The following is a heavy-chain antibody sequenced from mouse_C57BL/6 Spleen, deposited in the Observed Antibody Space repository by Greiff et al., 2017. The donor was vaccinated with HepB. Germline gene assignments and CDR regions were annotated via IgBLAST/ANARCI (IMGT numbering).Heavy chain of an antibody. Sequence: EVQLQQSGPELVKPGASVKMSCKASGYTFTDYNMHWVKQSHGKSLEWIGYINPNNGGTSYNQKFKGKATLTVNKSASTAYMERRSLTSEDSAVYYCAGGHLAWFAYWGQGTRVTVSA. J-gene: IGHJ3*01. D-gene: IGHD3-1*01. CDR2: INPNNGGT. CDR1: GYTFTDYN. V-gene: IGHV1-22*01. CDR3: AGGHLAWFAY.